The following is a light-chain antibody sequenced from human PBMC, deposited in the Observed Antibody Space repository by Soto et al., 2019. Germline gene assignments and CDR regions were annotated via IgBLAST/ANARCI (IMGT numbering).Light chain of an antibody. CDR3: SSFTTSSTRV. J-gene: IGLJ3*02. Sequence: QSALTQPASVSGSPGQSIAISCTGTSSDVGGYNYVSWYQQHPGKAPKLMIYDVSNRSSGVSNRFSGSKSGNTASLTISGLQPEDEGDYYCSSFTTSSTRVFGGGTKLTVL. CDR1: SSDVGGYNY. V-gene: IGLV2-14*01. CDR2: DVS.